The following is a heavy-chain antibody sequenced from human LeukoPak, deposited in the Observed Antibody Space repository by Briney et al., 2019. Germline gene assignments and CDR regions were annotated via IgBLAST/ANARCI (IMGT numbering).Heavy chain of an antibody. CDR3: ARLPSGTSFDY. D-gene: IGHD2-2*01. V-gene: IGHV4-59*08. CDR1: GGSISSYY. CDR2: IYYSGST. Sequence: SETLPLTCTVSGGSISSYYWSWIRQPPGKELEGIGYIYYSGSTNYNPSLKSRVTISVDTSKNQFSLKLSSVTAADTAVYYCARLPSGTSFDYWGQGTLVTVSS. J-gene: IGHJ4*02.